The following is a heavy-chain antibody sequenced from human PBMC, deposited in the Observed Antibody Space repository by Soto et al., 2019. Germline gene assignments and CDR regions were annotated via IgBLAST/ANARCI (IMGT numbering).Heavy chain of an antibody. J-gene: IGHJ4*02. Sequence: GASVKVSCKASGCTFTGYYMHWVRQAPGQELEWMGWINPNSGGTNYAQKFQGRVTMTRDTSISTAYMELNRRRSDDTAVYYCARDLIGVAGTSDYWGQGTLVTVSS. CDR2: INPNSGGT. CDR1: GCTFTGYY. V-gene: IGHV1-2*02. D-gene: IGHD6-19*01. CDR3: ARDLIGVAGTSDY.